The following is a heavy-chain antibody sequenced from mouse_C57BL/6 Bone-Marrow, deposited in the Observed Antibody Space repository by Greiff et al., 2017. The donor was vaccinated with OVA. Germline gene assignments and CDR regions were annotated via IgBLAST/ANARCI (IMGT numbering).Heavy chain of an antibody. CDR3: ARIYYYGSSYYYFDY. J-gene: IGHJ2*01. D-gene: IGHD1-1*01. CDR2: IYPRSGNT. CDR1: GYTFTSYG. Sequence: QVQLQQSGAELARPGASVKLSCKASGYTFTSYGISWVKQRTGQGLEWIGEIYPRSGNTYYNEKFKGKATLTADKSSSTAYMELRSLTSEDSAVYFCARIYYYGSSYYYFDYWGQGTTLTVSS. V-gene: IGHV1-81*01.